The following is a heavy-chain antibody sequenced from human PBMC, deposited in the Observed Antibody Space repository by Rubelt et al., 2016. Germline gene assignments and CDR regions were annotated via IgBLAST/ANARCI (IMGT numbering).Heavy chain of an antibody. CDR1: GFTVSSVW. CDR2: INDDVSST. J-gene: IGHJ4*02. V-gene: IGHV3-74*02. D-gene: IGHD3-16*01. Sequence: EARGGLVQPGGSLRLSCVASGFTVSSVWMHWVRQVPGKGLVWVSRINDDVSSTTTAYADSVEGRFTISRDNAKNSLFLQMNSLRAEDTAVYYCARVLYSYAFYDYWGQGTLVTVSS. CDR3: ARVLYSYAFYDY.